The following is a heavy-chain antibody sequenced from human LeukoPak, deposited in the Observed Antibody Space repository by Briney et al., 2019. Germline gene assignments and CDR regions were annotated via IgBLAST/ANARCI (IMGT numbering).Heavy chain of an antibody. J-gene: IGHJ4*02. V-gene: IGHV4-61*02. CDR1: GNSISSGDNY. CDR2: IYTSGST. CDR3: ARASYSYDINGWVPFDY. Sequence: SQTLSLTCTVSGNSISSGDNYSSWIRQPAGKGLEWIGRIYTSGSTNYNPSLKSRVTISGETSKNQFSLRLSSVTAADTAVYYCARASYSYDINGWVPFDYWGQGTLVTVSS. D-gene: IGHD3-22*01.